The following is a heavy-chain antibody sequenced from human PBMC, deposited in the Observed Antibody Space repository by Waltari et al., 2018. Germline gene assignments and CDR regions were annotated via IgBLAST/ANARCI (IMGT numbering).Heavy chain of an antibody. V-gene: IGHV3-9*01. J-gene: IGHJ3*02. Sequence: EVQLVESGGGLVQPGRSLRLPCVGSGFTFDVYALHWVRQPPGKGLEWVSGINYNSASIGYGESVKGRFIISRDNARNSLYLQMNSLTTEDTALYYCLKKNDEVFDRNGLVYDAFDMWGQGTMVTVSP. CDR1: GFTFDVYA. D-gene: IGHD3-22*01. CDR3: LKKNDEVFDRNGLVYDAFDM. CDR2: INYNSASI.